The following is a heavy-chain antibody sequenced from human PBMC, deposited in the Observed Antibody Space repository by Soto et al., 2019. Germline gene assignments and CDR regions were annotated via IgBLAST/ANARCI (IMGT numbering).Heavy chain of an antibody. D-gene: IGHD3-16*01. CDR2: ISYDGSNK. Sequence: PGGSLRLSCAASGFTFSSYAMHWVRQAPGKGLEWVAVISYDGSNKYYADSVKGRFTISRDNSKNTLYLQMNSLRAEDTAVYYCARDESSVLDYWGQGTLVTVSS. J-gene: IGHJ4*02. V-gene: IGHV3-30-3*01. CDR1: GFTFSSYA. CDR3: ARDESSVLDY.